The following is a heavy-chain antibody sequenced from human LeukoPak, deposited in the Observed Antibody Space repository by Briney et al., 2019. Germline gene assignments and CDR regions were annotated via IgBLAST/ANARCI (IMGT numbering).Heavy chain of an antibody. V-gene: IGHV1-3*01. CDR1: GYTFTSYA. D-gene: IGHD1-1*01. J-gene: IGHJ5*02. CDR3: ARVLPRLGTGTTYNWFDP. Sequence: ASVKVSCKASGYTFTSYAMHWVRQAPGQRLEWMGWINAGNGNTKYSQKFQGRVTITRDTSASTAYMELSSLRSEDTAVYYCARVLPRLGTGTTYNWFDPWGQGTLVTVSS. CDR2: INAGNGNT.